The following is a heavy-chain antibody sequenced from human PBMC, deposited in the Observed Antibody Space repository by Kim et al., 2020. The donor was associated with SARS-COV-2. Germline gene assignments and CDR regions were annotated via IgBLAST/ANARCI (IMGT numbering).Heavy chain of an antibody. Sequence: GGSLRLSCSASGFTFSSYAMHWVRQAPGKGLEYVSAISSNGGSTYYADSVKGRFTISRDNSKNTLYLQMSSLRAEDTAVYYCVKDQFEMATPMPYWGQGTLVTVSS. CDR3: VKDQFEMATPMPY. V-gene: IGHV3-64D*09. CDR2: ISSNGGST. J-gene: IGHJ4*02. D-gene: IGHD5-12*01. CDR1: GFTFSSYA.